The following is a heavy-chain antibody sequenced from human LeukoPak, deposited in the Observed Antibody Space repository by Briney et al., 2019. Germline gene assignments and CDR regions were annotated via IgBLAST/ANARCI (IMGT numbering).Heavy chain of an antibody. V-gene: IGHV1-69*13. CDR2: IIPIFGTA. CDR3: ARDREKYYYYGMDV. D-gene: IGHD5-24*01. Sequence: SVKVSCKASGGTFSSYAISWVRQAPGQGLEWMGGIIPIFGTANYAQKFQGRVAITADESTSTAYMELSSLRSEDTAVYYCARDREKYYYYGMDVWGQGTAVTVSS. J-gene: IGHJ6*02. CDR1: GGTFSSYA.